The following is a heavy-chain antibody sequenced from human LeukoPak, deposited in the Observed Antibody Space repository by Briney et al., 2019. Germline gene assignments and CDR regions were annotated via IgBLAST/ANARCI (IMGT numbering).Heavy chain of an antibody. V-gene: IGHV4-34*01. J-gene: IGHJ4*02. CDR2: INHSGST. CDR3: ARGQKYYGSGSYADY. Sequence: SETLSLTCAVYGGSFSGYYWSWIRQPPGKGLEWIGEINHSGSTNYNPSLKSRVTISVDTSKNQFSLKLSSVTAADTAVYYCARGQKYYGSGSYADYWGQGTLVTVSS. D-gene: IGHD3-10*01. CDR1: GGSFSGYY.